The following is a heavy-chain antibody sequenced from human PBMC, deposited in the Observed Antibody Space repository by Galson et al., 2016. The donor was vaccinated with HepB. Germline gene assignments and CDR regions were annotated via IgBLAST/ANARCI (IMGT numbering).Heavy chain of an antibody. CDR2: T. D-gene: IGHD6-19*01. J-gene: IGHJ4*02. Sequence: TYYNPSLKSRVTISEDTSKSHFSLKLTSVTAADTAVYYCASNPSYSSGWHYFDSWGQGTLVTVSS. V-gene: IGHV4-61*03. CDR3: ASNPSYSSGWHYFDS.